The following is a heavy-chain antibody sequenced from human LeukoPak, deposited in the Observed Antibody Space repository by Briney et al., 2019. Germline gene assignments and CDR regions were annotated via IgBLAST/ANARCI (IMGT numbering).Heavy chain of an antibody. Sequence: GGSLRLSCAASGFTFSRYGVHWVRQAPGKGLEWVAVISYDGSNKYYADSVKGRFTISRDSSKNTLYLQMNSLRAEDTAVYYCAKDGDSSGWYYFDYWGQGTLVTVSS. CDR1: GFTFSRYG. CDR3: AKDGDSSGWYYFDY. CDR2: ISYDGSNK. J-gene: IGHJ4*02. V-gene: IGHV3-30*18. D-gene: IGHD6-19*01.